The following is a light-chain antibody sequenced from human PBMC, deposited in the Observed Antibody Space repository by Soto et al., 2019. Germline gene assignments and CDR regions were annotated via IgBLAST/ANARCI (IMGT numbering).Light chain of an antibody. CDR2: SNN. CDR1: ISNIGSNT. J-gene: IGLJ1*01. V-gene: IGLV1-44*01. CDR3: AAWDDSLNGRSV. Sequence: QSVLTQPPSAYGTPGQRVTISCSVSISNIGSNTVNWYQQLPGTAPKLLIYSNNQRPSGVPDRFSGSKSGTSASLAISGLQSEDEADYYCAAWDDSLNGRSVFGTGTKVNV.